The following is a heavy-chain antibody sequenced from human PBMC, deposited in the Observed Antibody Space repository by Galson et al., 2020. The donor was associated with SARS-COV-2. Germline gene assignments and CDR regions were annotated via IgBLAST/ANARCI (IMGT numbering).Heavy chain of an antibody. Sequence: GGSLRLSCAASGFTFSSYEMNWVRQAPGKGLEWVSYISSSGSTIYYADSVKGRFTISRDNAKNSLYLQMNSLRAEDTAVYYCARESGISPPSPCSSSSYMDVWGKGTTVTVSS. D-gene: IGHD3-10*01. CDR2: ISSSGSTI. CDR1: GFTFSSYE. V-gene: IGHV3-48*03. J-gene: IGHJ6*03. CDR3: ARESGISPPSPCSSSSYMDV.